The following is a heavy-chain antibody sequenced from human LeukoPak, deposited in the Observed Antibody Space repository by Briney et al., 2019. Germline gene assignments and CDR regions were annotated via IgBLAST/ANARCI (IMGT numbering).Heavy chain of an antibody. V-gene: IGHV3-33*06. CDR2: IWHDGSNK. D-gene: IGHD4-11*01. Sequence: GRSLRLSCATSGFTFSHYGMHWVRQAPGKGLEWVAVIWHDGSNKYYGDSVKGRFTISRDNSQNTLYLQMNSLRVEDTAVYYCAKDAQRGFDYSNSLESWGQGTLVTVSS. J-gene: IGHJ5*01. CDR3: AKDAQRGFDYSNSLES. CDR1: GFTFSHYG.